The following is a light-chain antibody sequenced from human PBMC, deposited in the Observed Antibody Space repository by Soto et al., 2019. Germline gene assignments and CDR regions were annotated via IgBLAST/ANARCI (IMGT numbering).Light chain of an antibody. CDR2: DGS. J-gene: IGKJ1*01. V-gene: IGKV1-5*01. CDR1: QSVSGW. Sequence: DIQMTQSPSTLSASVGDRVTITCRASQSVSGWLAWFQQKPGKAPKVLIYDGSTLESGVPSRFSGSGSGTEFTLTISRLQPDDFATYYCQQYNNYSWTFGQGTKVEIK. CDR3: QQYNNYSWT.